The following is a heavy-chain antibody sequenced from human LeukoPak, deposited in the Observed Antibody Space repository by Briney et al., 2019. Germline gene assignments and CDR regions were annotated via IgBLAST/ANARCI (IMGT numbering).Heavy chain of an antibody. D-gene: IGHD3-22*01. Sequence: GGSLRLSCAASGFTFSSYAMHLVRQAPGKGLEWVAVISYDGSNKYYADSVKGRFTISRDNSKNTLYLQMNSLRAEDTAVYYCARGLDDSSFLDLDYWGQGTLVTVSS. CDR3: ARGLDDSSFLDLDY. J-gene: IGHJ4*02. V-gene: IGHV3-30-3*01. CDR2: ISYDGSNK. CDR1: GFTFSSYA.